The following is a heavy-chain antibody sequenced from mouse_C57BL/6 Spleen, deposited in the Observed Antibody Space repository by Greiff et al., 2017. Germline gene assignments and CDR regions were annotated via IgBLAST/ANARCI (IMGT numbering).Heavy chain of an antibody. V-gene: IGHV14-4*01. Sequence: EVQLQQSGAELVRPGASVKLSCTASGFNIKDDYMHWVKQRPEQGLEWIGWIDPENGDTEYASKFQGKATMTADTSSNTAYLQLSSLTSEDTAVCYCTTALITTVVARVDYWGQGTTLTVSS. CDR3: TTALITTVVARVDY. D-gene: IGHD1-1*01. CDR2: IDPENGDT. CDR1: GFNIKDDY. J-gene: IGHJ2*01.